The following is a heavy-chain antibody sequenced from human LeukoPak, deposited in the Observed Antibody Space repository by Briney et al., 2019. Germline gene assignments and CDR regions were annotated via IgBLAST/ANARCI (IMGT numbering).Heavy chain of an antibody. CDR1: GGSISSGSYY. D-gene: IGHD2-2*01. J-gene: IGHJ6*03. CDR2: IYTSGST. Sequence: SETLSLICTVSGGSISSGSYYWRWIRQPAGKGLEWIGRIYTSGSTNYNPSLKSRVTISVDTSKNQFSLKLSSVTAADTAVYYCARELKEFCSSTSCYAIYYYYMDVWGKGTTVTVSS. V-gene: IGHV4-61*02. CDR3: ARELKEFCSSTSCYAIYYYYMDV.